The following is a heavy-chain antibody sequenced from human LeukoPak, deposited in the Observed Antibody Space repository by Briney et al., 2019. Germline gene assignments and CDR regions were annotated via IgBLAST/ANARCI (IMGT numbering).Heavy chain of an antibody. CDR3: ARFGSSTSRYYFDY. Sequence: SSETLSLTCAVYGGSFSGYYWNWIRQPPGKGLEWIGEINHSGSTNYNPSLKSRVTISVDTSKNQFSLKLSSVTAADTAVYYCARFGSSTSRYYFDYWGQGTLVTVSS. V-gene: IGHV4-34*01. CDR2: INHSGST. J-gene: IGHJ4*02. CDR1: GGSFSGYY. D-gene: IGHD2-2*01.